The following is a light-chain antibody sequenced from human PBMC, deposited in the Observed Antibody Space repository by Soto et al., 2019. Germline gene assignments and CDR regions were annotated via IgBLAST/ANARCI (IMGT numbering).Light chain of an antibody. Sequence: EIVLTQSPVTLSLSPGERATLSCRASQSVTTFLAWYQQKPGQAPRLLIYDASKSATGIPARFSGSGSGTDFTLTISSLETEDFAVYYCQQRTNWPLTFGGGTKVEIK. CDR2: DAS. CDR3: QQRTNWPLT. V-gene: IGKV3-11*01. J-gene: IGKJ4*01. CDR1: QSVTTF.